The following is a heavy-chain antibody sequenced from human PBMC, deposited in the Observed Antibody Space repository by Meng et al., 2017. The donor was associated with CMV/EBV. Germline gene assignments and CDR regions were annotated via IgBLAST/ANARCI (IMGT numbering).Heavy chain of an antibody. D-gene: IGHD5-18*01. CDR3: ARGSGYSYGYYYYYYGMDV. CDR2: INHSGST. Sequence: GSLRLSCAVYGGSFSGYYWSWIRQPPGKGLEWIGEINHSGSTNYNPSLKSRVTISVDTSKNQFSLKLSSVTAADTAVYYCARGSGYSYGYYYYYYGMDVWGQGTTVTVSS. J-gene: IGHJ6*02. CDR1: GGSFSGYY. V-gene: IGHV4-34*01.